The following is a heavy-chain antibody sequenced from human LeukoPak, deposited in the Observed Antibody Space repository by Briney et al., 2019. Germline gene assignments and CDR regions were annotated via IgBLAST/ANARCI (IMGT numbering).Heavy chain of an antibody. CDR1: GFTFSSYA. Sequence: GGSLRLSCAASGFTFSSYAMSWVRQAPGKGLEWVSAISGSGGSTYYADSVKGRFTISRDNSKNTLYLQMNSLRAEDTAVYYCARAIAAAGIISIYYYGMDVWGQGTTVTVSS. V-gene: IGHV3-23*01. CDR3: ARAIAAAGIISIYYYGMDV. J-gene: IGHJ6*02. D-gene: IGHD6-13*01. CDR2: ISGSGGST.